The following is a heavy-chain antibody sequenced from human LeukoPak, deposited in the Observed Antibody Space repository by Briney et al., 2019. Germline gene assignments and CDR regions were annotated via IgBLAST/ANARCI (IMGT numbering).Heavy chain of an antibody. V-gene: IGHV1-69*02. CDR3: AVYYSRPSVDWYFDL. CDR2: ITTILGIA. CDR1: GGTFSSYT. J-gene: IGHJ2*01. Sequence: ASVKVSCKASGGTFSSYTISWVRQAPGQGLEWMGRITTILGIANYAQKFQGRVTITADKSTSTAYMELGSLRSEDTAVYYCAVYYSRPSVDWYFDLWGRGTLVTVSS. D-gene: IGHD4-11*01.